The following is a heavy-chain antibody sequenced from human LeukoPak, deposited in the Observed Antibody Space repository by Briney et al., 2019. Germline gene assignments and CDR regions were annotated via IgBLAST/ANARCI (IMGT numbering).Heavy chain of an antibody. J-gene: IGHJ4*02. Sequence: GGSLRLSCAASGFTFSSYEMNWVRQAPGKGLEWVSYISSSGSTIYYADSVKGRFTISRDNAKNSLYLQMNSLRAEDTAVYYCARLQGLYGSGSFDYWGQGTLVTVSS. CDR1: GFTFSSYE. CDR2: ISSSGSTI. D-gene: IGHD3-10*01. CDR3: ARLQGLYGSGSFDY. V-gene: IGHV3-48*03.